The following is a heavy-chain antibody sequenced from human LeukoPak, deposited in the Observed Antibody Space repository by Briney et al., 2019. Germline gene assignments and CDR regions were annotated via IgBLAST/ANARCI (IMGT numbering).Heavy chain of an antibody. D-gene: IGHD3-22*01. V-gene: IGHV4-59*01. CDR1: GGSIISYY. Sequence: SETLSLTCTVSGGSIISYYWSWIRQPPGKGLEWIGYIYYSGSTNYNPSLKSRVTISVDTSKNQFSLKLSSVTAADTAVYYCAREKGSSGYPDYWGQGTLVTVSS. CDR3: AREKGSSGYPDY. J-gene: IGHJ4*02. CDR2: IYYSGST.